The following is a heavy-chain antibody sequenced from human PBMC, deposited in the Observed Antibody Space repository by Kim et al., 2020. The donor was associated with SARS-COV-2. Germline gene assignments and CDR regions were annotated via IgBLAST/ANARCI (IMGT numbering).Heavy chain of an antibody. V-gene: IGHV1-46*01. CDR3: ARGGYSGYDSFSAFDI. D-gene: IGHD5-12*01. CDR2: INPSGGST. CDR1: GYTFTSYY. J-gene: IGHJ3*02. Sequence: ASVKVSCKASGYTFTSYYMHWVRQAPGQGLEWMGIINPSGGSTSYAQKFQGRVTMTRDTSTSTVYMELSSLRSEDTAVYYCARGGYSGYDSFSAFDIWGQGTMVTVSS.